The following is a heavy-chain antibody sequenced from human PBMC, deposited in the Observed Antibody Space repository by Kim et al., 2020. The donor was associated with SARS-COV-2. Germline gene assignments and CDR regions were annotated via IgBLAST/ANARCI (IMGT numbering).Heavy chain of an antibody. D-gene: IGHD3-22*01. CDR1: GFAFTSYA. CDR2: ISATGATM. J-gene: IGHJ1*01. Sequence: GGSLRLSCAASGFAFTSYALNWVRQAPGKGLEWVSYISATGATMYYADSVKGRFTISRDNAQNSLYLHMSNLRGEDTAVYYCASRCYWDSTGFECGYFQKWGQGTLVTVSS. CDR3: ASRCYWDSTGFECGYFQK. V-gene: IGHV3-48*01.